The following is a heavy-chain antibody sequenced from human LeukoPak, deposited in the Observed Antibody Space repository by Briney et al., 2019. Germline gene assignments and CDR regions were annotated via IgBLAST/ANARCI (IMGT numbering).Heavy chain of an antibody. CDR1: GLTFRNYG. Sequence: PGGSLRLSCVASGLTFRNYGFHWVRQAPGKGPEWVALVGYDESKKYYADSVKGRFTTSRDNSKNTLYLQLNSLRIDDTALYYCANSSFPAWGQGPLVTVSS. V-gene: IGHV3-30*02. J-gene: IGHJ4*02. CDR2: VGYDESKK. CDR3: ANSSFPA. D-gene: IGHD2-15*01.